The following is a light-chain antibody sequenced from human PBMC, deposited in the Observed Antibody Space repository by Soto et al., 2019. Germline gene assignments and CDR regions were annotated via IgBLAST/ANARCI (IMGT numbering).Light chain of an antibody. V-gene: IGLV2-11*01. J-gene: IGLJ3*02. CDR3: FSTAGSRV. CDR2: DVS. CDR1: SSDVGEYNY. Sequence: QSALTQPRSVSGSPGQSVTISCTGSSSDVGEYNYVSWYQHHPGNAPKLMIYDVSKRPSGVPDRFSGSKSGNTASLTISGLQAEDEDNSYCFSTAGSRVFGGGTKVTVL.